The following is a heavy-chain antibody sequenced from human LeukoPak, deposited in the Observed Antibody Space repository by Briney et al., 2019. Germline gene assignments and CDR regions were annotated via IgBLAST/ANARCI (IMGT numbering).Heavy chain of an antibody. V-gene: IGHV3-23*01. CDR1: GFTFSSYA. J-gene: IGHJ4*02. Sequence: GGSLRLSCAASGFTFSSYAMSWVRQAPGKGLEWVSAISGSGGSTYYADSVKGRFTISRDNSKNTLYLQMNSLRAEDTAVYYCAKAPSPFYDFWGGGDYWGQGTLVTVSS. CDR3: AKAPSPFYDFWGGGDY. D-gene: IGHD3-3*01. CDR2: ISGSGGST.